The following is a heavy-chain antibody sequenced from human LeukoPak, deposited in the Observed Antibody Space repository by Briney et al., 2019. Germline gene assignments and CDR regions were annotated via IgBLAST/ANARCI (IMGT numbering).Heavy chain of an antibody. D-gene: IGHD2-2*02. CDR3: ARADCSSTSCYIGMSHYYYGMGV. Sequence: SQTLSLTCAISGDSVSSNSAAWNRIRQSPSRGLEWLGRTYYRSKWYNDYAVSVKSRITINPDTSKNQFSLQLNSVTPEDTAVYYCARADCSSTSCYIGMSHYYYGMGVWGQGTTVTVSS. V-gene: IGHV6-1*01. CDR1: GDSVSSNSAA. J-gene: IGHJ6*02. CDR2: TYYRSKWYN.